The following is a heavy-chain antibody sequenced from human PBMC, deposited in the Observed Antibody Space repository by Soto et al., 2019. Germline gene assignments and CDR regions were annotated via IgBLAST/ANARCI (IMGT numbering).Heavy chain of an antibody. CDR1: GGSFSGYY. V-gene: IGHV4-34*01. Sequence: PSETLSLTCAVYGGSFSGYYWSWIRQPPGKGLEWIGEINHSGSTNYNPSLKSRVTISVDTSKNQFSLKLSSVTAADTAVYYCARGQTITMIVVVTYYFDYWGQGTLVTVSS. D-gene: IGHD3-22*01. CDR2: INHSGST. J-gene: IGHJ4*02. CDR3: ARGQTITMIVVVTYYFDY.